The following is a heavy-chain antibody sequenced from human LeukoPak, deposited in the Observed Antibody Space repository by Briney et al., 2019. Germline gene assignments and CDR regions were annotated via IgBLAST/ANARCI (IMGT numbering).Heavy chain of an antibody. CDR2: ISYDGSNK. D-gene: IGHD1-26*01. CDR1: GFTFSSYA. Sequence: PGGSLRLSCAASGFTFSSYAMHWVRQAPGKGLEWVAVISYDGSNKYYADSVKGRFTISRDNSKNTLYLQMNSLRAEDTAVYYCARVNSGSYYAYYYYGMDVWGQGTTVTVSS. CDR3: ARVNSGSYYAYYYYGMDV. V-gene: IGHV3-30-3*01. J-gene: IGHJ6*02.